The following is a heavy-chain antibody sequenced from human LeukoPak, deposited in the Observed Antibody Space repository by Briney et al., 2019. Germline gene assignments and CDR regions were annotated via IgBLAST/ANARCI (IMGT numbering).Heavy chain of an antibody. CDR1: GFTFSDHY. V-gene: IGHV3-72*01. Sequence: GGSLRLSCAASGFTFSDHYMDWVRQAPGKGLEWVGRTRNKANSYTTEYAASVKGRFTISRDDSKNSLYLQMNSLKTEDTAVYYCARVGSDYDAFDIWGQGTMVTVSS. J-gene: IGHJ3*02. D-gene: IGHD4-17*01. CDR3: ARVGSDYDAFDI. CDR2: TRNKANSYTT.